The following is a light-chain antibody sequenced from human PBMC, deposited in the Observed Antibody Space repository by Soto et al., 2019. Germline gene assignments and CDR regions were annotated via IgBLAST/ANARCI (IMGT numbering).Light chain of an antibody. J-gene: IGKJ1*01. CDR1: QSISAW. CDR3: QQYNSYPWT. Sequence: DIQMTQSPSTLSASLGDRVIINCLASQSISAWLAWYQQKPGKAPRLLIYKASTLEIGVPSRFSGSGSGTEFTLTISSLQPDDFATYYCQQYNSYPWTFGQGTKVDIK. CDR2: KAS. V-gene: IGKV1-5*03.